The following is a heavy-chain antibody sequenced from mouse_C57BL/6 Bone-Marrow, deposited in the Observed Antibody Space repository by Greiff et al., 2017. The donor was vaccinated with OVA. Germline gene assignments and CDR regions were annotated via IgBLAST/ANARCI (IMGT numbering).Heavy chain of an antibody. CDR3: TREGGYNGY. CDR1: GYTFTDYE. V-gene: IGHV1-15*01. CDR2: IDPETGGT. J-gene: IGHJ2*01. Sequence: QVQLQPSGAELVRPGASVTLSCKASGYTFTDYEMHWVKQTPVHGLEWIGAIDPETGGTAYNQKFKGKAILTADKSSSTAYMELRSLTSEDSAVYYCTREGGYNGYWGQGTTLTVSS. D-gene: IGHD2-2*01.